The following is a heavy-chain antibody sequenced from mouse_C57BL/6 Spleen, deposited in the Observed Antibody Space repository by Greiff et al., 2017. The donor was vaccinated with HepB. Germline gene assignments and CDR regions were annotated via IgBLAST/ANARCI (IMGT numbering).Heavy chain of an antibody. Sequence: EVMLVESGGGLVKPGGSLKLSCAASGFTFSSYAMSWVRQTPEKRLEWVATMSDGGSYTYYPDNVKGRFTISRDNAKNNLYLQMSHLKSEDTAMYYCARPHYYDGNYGAMDYWGQGTSVTVSS. CDR2: MSDGGSYT. CDR3: ARPHYYDGNYGAMDY. V-gene: IGHV5-4*03. J-gene: IGHJ4*01. D-gene: IGHD2-3*01. CDR1: GFTFSSYA.